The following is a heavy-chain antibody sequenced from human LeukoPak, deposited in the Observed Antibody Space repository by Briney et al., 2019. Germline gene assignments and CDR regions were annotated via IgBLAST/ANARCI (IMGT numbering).Heavy chain of an antibody. V-gene: IGHV4-39*01. Sequence: SETLSLTCTVSGGSLSSSSYYWGWIRQPPGKGLEGIVSIYYSGSTYYNPSLKSRVTISVDTSKHQFSLKLSSVTAADTAVYYCARRPQIWFGELLSMDYWGQGTLVTVSS. CDR2: IYYSGST. CDR1: GGSLSSSSYY. J-gene: IGHJ4*02. CDR3: ARRPQIWFGELLSMDY. D-gene: IGHD3-10*01.